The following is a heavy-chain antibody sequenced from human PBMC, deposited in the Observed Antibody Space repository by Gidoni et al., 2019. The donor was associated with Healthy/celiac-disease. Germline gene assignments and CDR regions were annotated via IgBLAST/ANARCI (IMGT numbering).Heavy chain of an antibody. V-gene: IGHV3-23*01. Sequence: EVQLLESGGGLVQPGGSLRLSCAASGFTFSSYAMSWVRQAPGKGLEWVSAISGSGGSTYYADSVKGRFTISRDNSKNTLYLQMNSLRAEDTAVYYCAKDQDYYDSSGYTAIFDYWGQGTLVTVSS. CDR2: ISGSGGST. CDR3: AKDQDYYDSSGYTAIFDY. CDR1: GFTFSSYA. D-gene: IGHD3-22*01. J-gene: IGHJ4*02.